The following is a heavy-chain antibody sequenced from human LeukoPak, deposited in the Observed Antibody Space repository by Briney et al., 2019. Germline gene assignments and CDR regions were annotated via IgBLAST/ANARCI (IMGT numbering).Heavy chain of an antibody. V-gene: IGHV1-69*06. CDR3: ARSSIIAAAGPYYFDY. D-gene: IGHD6-13*01. J-gene: IGHJ4*02. CDR1: GGTFSSYA. CDR2: IIPIFGTT. Sequence: HRASVKVSCEASGGTFSSYAISWVRQAPGQGLEWMGGIIPIFGTTNYAQKFQGRVTITADKSTSTAYMELSSLRSEDTAVYYCARSSIIAAAGPYYFDYWGQGTLVTVSS.